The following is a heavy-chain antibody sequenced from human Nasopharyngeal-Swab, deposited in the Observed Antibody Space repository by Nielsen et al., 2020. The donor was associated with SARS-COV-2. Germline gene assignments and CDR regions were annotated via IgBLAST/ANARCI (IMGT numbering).Heavy chain of an antibody. V-gene: IGHV1-69*04. J-gene: IGHJ6*02. D-gene: IGHD3-10*01. CDR1: GGTFSSYA. Sequence: SVKVSCKASGGTFSSYAISWVRQAPGQGLEWMGRIIPILGIANYAQKFQGRVTITADKSTSTAYMELSSLRSEDTAVYYCARSITMVRGSTPDYYGMDVWGQGTTVTVSS. CDR2: IIPILGIA. CDR3: ARSITMVRGSTPDYYGMDV.